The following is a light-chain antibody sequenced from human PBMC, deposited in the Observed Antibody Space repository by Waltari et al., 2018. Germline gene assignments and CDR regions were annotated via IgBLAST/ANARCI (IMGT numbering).Light chain of an antibody. Sequence: QSALTQPRSVSGSPGQSVTISCTGTSSDVGGYNYVSWYQQHPGKVPKLIIYDVSKRPSGVPDRFSGSKSGNTASLTMSGLQAEDEADYYCCSYAGSYAVFGGGTKLTVL. J-gene: IGLJ2*01. V-gene: IGLV2-11*01. CDR1: SSDVGGYNY. CDR3: CSYAGSYAV. CDR2: DVS.